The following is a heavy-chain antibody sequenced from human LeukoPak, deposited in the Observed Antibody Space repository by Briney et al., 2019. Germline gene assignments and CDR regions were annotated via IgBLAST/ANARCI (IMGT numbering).Heavy chain of an antibody. D-gene: IGHD3-22*01. V-gene: IGHV3-74*01. CDR2: LNGHGTSA. J-gene: IGHJ4*02. CDR3: ARGVPGYYGLDY. CDR1: GFTFSTNW. Sequence: GGSLRLSCVASGFTFSTNWMHWVRQVPGKGLLWVSRLNGHGTSANYAESVTGRFTISRDNAKNTLYLQLNSLTVDNTAVYYCARGVPGYYGLDYWGQGTLVTVSS.